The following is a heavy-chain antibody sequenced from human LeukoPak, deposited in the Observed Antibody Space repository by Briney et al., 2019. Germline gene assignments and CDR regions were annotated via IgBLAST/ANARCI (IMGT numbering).Heavy chain of an antibody. CDR3: ARRAGGGYPYYFDY. J-gene: IGHJ4*02. CDR1: GYIFTSYG. D-gene: IGHD1-26*01. Sequence: ASVKVSCKASGYIFTSYGISWVRQAPGQGLEWMGWISAYNGNINYAQKFQGRVTMTTDTSTSTAYMDLRSLRSDDTAVYYCARRAGGGYPYYFDYWGQGTLVTVSS. V-gene: IGHV1-18*01. CDR2: ISAYNGNI.